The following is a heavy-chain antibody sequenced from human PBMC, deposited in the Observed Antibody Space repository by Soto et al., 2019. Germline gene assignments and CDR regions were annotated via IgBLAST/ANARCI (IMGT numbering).Heavy chain of an antibody. CDR3: ARDRGSGSYTQGMDV. J-gene: IGHJ6*02. D-gene: IGHD1-26*01. CDR1: GFTFSSYG. CDR2: IWYDGSNK. V-gene: IGHV3-33*01. Sequence: GGSLRLSCAASGFTFSSYGMHWVRQAPGKGLEWVEVIWYDGSNKYYADSVKGRFTISRDNSKNTLYLQMNSLRAEDTAVYYCARDRGSGSYTQGMDVWGQGTTVTVSS.